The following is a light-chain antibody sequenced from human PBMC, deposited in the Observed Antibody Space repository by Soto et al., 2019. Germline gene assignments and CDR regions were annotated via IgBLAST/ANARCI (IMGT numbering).Light chain of an antibody. J-gene: IGKJ1*01. Sequence: PGERVTLSCRASQXXSSSYLTWYQQKPGQAPSLLIYGASTRATSIPARFSGSGSGTDFTLTISSLLPEDFAVYYCQQDCNLPPTFGQGSKVEVK. CDR1: QXXSSSY. CDR2: GAS. V-gene: IGKV3D-7*01. CDR3: QQDCNLPPT.